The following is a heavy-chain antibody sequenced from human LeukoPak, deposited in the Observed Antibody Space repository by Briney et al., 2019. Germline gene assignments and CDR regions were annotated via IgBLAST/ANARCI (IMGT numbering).Heavy chain of an antibody. D-gene: IGHD6-19*01. Sequence: PSETLSLTCTVSGGSISSYYWSWIRQPPGKGLEWIGYIYYSGSTNYNPSLKSRVTISVDTSKNQFSLKLSSVTAADTAVYYCARDSKAAYSSGRSYYFDYWGQGTLVTVSS. CDR1: GGSISSYY. V-gene: IGHV4-59*12. J-gene: IGHJ4*02. CDR3: ARDSKAAYSSGRSYYFDY. CDR2: IYYSGST.